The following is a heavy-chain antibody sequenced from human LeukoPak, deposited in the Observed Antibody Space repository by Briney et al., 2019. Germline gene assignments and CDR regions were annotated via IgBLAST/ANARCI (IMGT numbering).Heavy chain of an antibody. CDR3: ARWSGSVTARNYYYYMDV. CDR2: IYTSGTT. CDR1: GDSINDYY. Sequence: SETLSLTCTVSGDSINDYYWSWIRQPAGSGLEWIGRIYTSGTTDYNPSLRTRVTISVDASRNQFSLNLSSVTAADTAVYYCARWSGSVTARNYYYYMDVWGEGTTVTVSS. D-gene: IGHD6-6*01. J-gene: IGHJ6*03. V-gene: IGHV4-4*07.